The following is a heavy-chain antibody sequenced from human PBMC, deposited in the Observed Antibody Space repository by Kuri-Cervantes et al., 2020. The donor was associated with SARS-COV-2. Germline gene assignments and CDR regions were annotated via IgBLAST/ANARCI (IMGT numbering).Heavy chain of an antibody. D-gene: IGHD3-3*01. CDR3: ARKGVDYYYYMDV. Sequence: ASVKVSCKASGYTFTGYYMHWVRQAPGQGLEWMGWISAYNGNTNYAQKLQGRVTMTTDTSTSTAYMELRSLRSDDTAVYYCARKGVDYYYYMDVWGKGTTVTVSS. CDR2: ISAYNGNT. J-gene: IGHJ6*03. V-gene: IGHV1-18*04. CDR1: GYTFTGYY.